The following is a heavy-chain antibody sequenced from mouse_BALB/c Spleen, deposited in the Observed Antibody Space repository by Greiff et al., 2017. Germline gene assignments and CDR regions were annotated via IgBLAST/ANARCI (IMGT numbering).Heavy chain of an antibody. Sequence: DVKLVESGGGLVKPGGSLKLSCAASGFTFSSYAMSWVRQTPEKRLEWVASISSCGSTYYPDSVKSRFTISRDNARNILYLQMSSLRSEDTAMYYCARGRTPSDYWGQGTTLTVSA. CDR1: GFTFSSYA. CDR2: ISSCGST. V-gene: IGHV5-6-5*01. J-gene: IGHJ2*01. CDR3: ARGRTPSDY.